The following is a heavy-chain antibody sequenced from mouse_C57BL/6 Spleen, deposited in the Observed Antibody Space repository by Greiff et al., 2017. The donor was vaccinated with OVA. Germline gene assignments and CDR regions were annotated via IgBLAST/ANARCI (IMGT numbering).Heavy chain of an antibody. J-gene: IGHJ4*01. CDR3: ARTLSEAMDY. Sequence: QVQLKQPGAELVKPGASVKLSCKASGYTFTSYWMHWVKQRPGQGLEWIGMIHPNSGSTNYNEKFKSKATLTVDKSSSTAYMQLSSLTSEDSAVYYCARTLSEAMDYWGQGTSVTVSS. V-gene: IGHV1-64*01. CDR2: IHPNSGST. CDR1: GYTFTSYW.